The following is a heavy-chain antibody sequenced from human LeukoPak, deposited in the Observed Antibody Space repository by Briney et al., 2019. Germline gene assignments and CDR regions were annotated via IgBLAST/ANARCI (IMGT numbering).Heavy chain of an antibody. J-gene: IGHJ3*02. CDR2: INPSGGRT. Sequence: ASVTVSCKASGDTFTSYYMHWVGQAPGQGLEGMGVINPSGGRTMSAQKFQGRVTMTREMSTSTVYMDLRSLRSEDTAVYYCARGRHYYDSSDYYYEGDAFDIWGQGTMVTVSS. D-gene: IGHD3-22*01. V-gene: IGHV1-46*01. CDR1: GDTFTSYY. CDR3: ARGRHYYDSSDYYYEGDAFDI.